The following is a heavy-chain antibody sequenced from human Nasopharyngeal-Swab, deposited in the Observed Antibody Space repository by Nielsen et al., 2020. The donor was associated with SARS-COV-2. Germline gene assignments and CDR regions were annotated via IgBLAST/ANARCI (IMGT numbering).Heavy chain of an antibody. V-gene: IGHV6-1*01. CDR2: TYYRSKWYS. CDR1: GDSVSSNRAA. Sequence: SQTLSLTCAISGDSVSSNRAAWNWIRQSPSRGLEWLGRTYYRSKWYSDYPVSVKSRITINPDTSKNQFSPQLNSVTPEDAAVYYCARGTYSSGWYTNNFYYGMDVWGQGTTVTVSS. D-gene: IGHD6-19*01. CDR3: ARGTYSSGWYTNNFYYGMDV. J-gene: IGHJ6*02.